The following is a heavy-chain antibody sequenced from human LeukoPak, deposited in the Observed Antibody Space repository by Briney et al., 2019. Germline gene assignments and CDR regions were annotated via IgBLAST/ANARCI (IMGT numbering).Heavy chain of an antibody. V-gene: IGHV3-23*01. D-gene: IGHD3-9*01. CDR2: IGASGGST. CDR3: AKAEGYDILTGLDY. J-gene: IGHJ4*02. Sequence: GGSLRLSCATSGFTFSSYAMSWVRQAPGKGLEWVSGIGASGGSTYYADSVKGRLTISRDNSKNTLYLQMNSLRTEDTAVYYCAKAEGYDILTGLDYWGQGTLVTVSS. CDR1: GFTFSSYA.